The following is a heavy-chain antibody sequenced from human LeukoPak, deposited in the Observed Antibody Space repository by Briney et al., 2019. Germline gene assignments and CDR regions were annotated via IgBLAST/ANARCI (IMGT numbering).Heavy chain of an antibody. CDR1: GFTFSSYG. Sequence: PGGSLRLSCAASGFTFSSYGMNWVRRAPGKGLEWISYMNSDSSTIYHADSVRGRFTISRDNAKNSVYLQMSSPRAEDTALYYCARDGTPFDSWGQGTLVTVSS. CDR3: ARDGTPFDS. D-gene: IGHD1-1*01. V-gene: IGHV3-48*04. CDR2: MNSDSSTI. J-gene: IGHJ4*02.